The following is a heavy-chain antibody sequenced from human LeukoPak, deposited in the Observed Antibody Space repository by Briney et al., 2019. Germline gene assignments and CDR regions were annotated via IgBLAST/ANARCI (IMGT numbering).Heavy chain of an antibody. V-gene: IGHV4-59*01. CDR3: ARAAYISSRASQLGY. CDR2: IHSSGTT. J-gene: IGHJ4*02. D-gene: IGHD6-13*01. Sequence: SETLSLTCIVADGSISSYYWSWIRQPPGKGLEWMGYIHSSGTTNYSPSLKSRITMSLDTSKNQFSLRLRSVTAADTAMYYCARAAYISSRASQLGYWGQGTLVTVSS. CDR1: DGSISSYY.